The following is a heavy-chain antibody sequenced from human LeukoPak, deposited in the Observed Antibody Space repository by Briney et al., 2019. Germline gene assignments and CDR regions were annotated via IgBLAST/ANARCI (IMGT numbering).Heavy chain of an antibody. CDR1: GFTFSSYW. CDR2: ISSSGSTI. Sequence: GGSLRLSCAASGFTFSSYWMNWFRQAPGKGLEWVSYISSSGSTIYYADSVKGRFTISRDNAKNSLYLQMNSLRAEDTAVYYCARDSGYSYGHGGYYFDYWGQGTLVTVSS. D-gene: IGHD5-18*01. J-gene: IGHJ4*02. V-gene: IGHV3-48*04. CDR3: ARDSGYSYGHGGYYFDY.